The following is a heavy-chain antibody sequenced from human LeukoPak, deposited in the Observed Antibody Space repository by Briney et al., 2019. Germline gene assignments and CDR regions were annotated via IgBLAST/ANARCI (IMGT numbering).Heavy chain of an antibody. CDR1: GFTFSSYE. Sequence: PGGSLRLSCAASGFTFSSYEMNWVRQAPGKGLEWVSSISSSSSYIYYADSVKGRFTISRDNAKNSLYLQMNSLRAEDTAVYYCARVSLGGIVGATDYWGQGTLVTVSS. CDR2: ISSSSSYI. D-gene: IGHD1-26*01. V-gene: IGHV3-21*01. J-gene: IGHJ4*02. CDR3: ARVSLGGIVGATDY.